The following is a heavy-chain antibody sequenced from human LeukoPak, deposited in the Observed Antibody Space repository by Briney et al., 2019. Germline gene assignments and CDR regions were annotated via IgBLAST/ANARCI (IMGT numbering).Heavy chain of an antibody. CDR3: ARSIAAAAHHSPYYFDY. CDR1: GFTFSDYY. V-gene: IGHV3-11*01. CDR2: ISSSGSTI. D-gene: IGHD6-13*01. J-gene: IGHJ4*02. Sequence: SGGSLRLSCAASGFTFSDYYMSWIRQAPGKGLEWVSYISSSGSTIYYADSVKGRFTISRDNAKSSLYLQMNSLRAEDTAVYYCARSIAAAAHHSPYYFDYWGQGTLVTVSS.